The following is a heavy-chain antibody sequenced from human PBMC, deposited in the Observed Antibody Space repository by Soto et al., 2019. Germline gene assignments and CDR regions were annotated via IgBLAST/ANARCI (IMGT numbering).Heavy chain of an antibody. D-gene: IGHD3-3*01. V-gene: IGHV3-30-3*01. CDR2: ISYDGSNK. Sequence: QVQLVESGGGVVQPGRSLRLSCAASGFTFSSYAMHWVRQAPGKGLEWVAVISYDGSNKYYADSVKGRFTISRDNSKNTLYLQMNSLRAEDTAVYYCARGESEWLSPYIDYWGQGTLVTVSS. CDR3: ARGESEWLSPYIDY. J-gene: IGHJ4*02. CDR1: GFTFSSYA.